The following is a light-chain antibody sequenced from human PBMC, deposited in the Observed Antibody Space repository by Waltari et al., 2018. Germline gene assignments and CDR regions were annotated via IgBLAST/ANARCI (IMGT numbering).Light chain of an antibody. CDR1: SRGLGGSNV. J-gene: IGLJ2*01. CDR2: AVS. V-gene: IGLV2-11*02. Sequence: QSALTQPRSVSGSPGQSVTLSRTGTSRGLGGSNVVSWYQQHPGKAPHLMIYAVSKGPSGVPDCFSGSKSGNTASLTISGLQAEDEADYYCCSYAGSYTLVFGGGTKLTVL. CDR3: CSYAGSYTLV.